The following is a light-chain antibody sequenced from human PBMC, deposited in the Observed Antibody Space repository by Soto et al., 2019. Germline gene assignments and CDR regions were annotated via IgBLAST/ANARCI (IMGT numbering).Light chain of an antibody. CDR3: HQYYNTPYT. CDR2: WAS. J-gene: IGKJ2*01. Sequence: DIVMTQSPDSLAVSLGERATINCKSTQKIFFRSNNKTYLAWYQQKPRRPPKLLIYWASTRDSGVPDRFSGSRSGTDLTLTITSLQAADVAVYFCHQYYNTPYTFGQGTKLEI. V-gene: IGKV4-1*01. CDR1: QKIFFRSNNKTY.